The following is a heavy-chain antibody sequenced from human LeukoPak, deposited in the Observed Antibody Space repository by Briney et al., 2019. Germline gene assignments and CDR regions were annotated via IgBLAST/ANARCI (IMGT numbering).Heavy chain of an antibody. D-gene: IGHD4/OR15-4a*01. J-gene: IGHJ4*02. CDR1: GGSISSSSYY. CDR3: ARMGAIAGASANPDY. CDR2: IYHSGRT. Sequence: PSETLSLTCTVSGGSISSSSYYWGWIRQPPGKGLEWIGNIYHSGRTYYNPSLKSRVTISVDTSKNQFSLKLSSVTAADTAVYYCARMGAIAGASANPDYWGQGTLVTVSS. V-gene: IGHV4-39*07.